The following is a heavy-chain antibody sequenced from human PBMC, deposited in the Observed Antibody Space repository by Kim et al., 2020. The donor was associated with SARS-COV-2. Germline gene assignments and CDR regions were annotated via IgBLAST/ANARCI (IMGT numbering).Heavy chain of an antibody. CDR2: ITTSGDKT. CDR3: AKDRILTGYGGASFFYGMDV. J-gene: IGHJ6*04. Sequence: GGSLRLSCAASGFTFGTFAMNWVRQAPGKGLEWVSGITTSGDKTYYADSVKGRCTISRDNSKNTLYLQMNSLRAEDTAVYFCAKDRILTGYGGASFFYGMDVWRSGTTVTVPS. D-gene: IGHD3-9*01. V-gene: IGHV3-23*01. CDR1: GFTFGTFA.